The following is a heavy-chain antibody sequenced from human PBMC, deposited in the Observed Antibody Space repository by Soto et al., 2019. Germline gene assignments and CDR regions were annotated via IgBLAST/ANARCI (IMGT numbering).Heavy chain of an antibody. CDR3: ARRRFGELSFDY. D-gene: IGHD3-10*01. CDR2: IYYSGST. J-gene: IGHJ4*02. Sequence: QVQLQESGSGLVKPSETLSLTCTVSGGSISSYYWSWIRQPPGKGLEWIGYIYYSGSTNYNPSLQSRVTISVDTSKNQFSLKLSSVTAADTAVYYCARRRFGELSFDYWGQGTLVTVSS. CDR1: GGSISSYY. V-gene: IGHV4-59*08.